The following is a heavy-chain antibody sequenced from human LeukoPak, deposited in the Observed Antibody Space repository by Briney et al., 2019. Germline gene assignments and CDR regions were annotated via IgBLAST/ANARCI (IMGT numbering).Heavy chain of an antibody. J-gene: IGHJ4*02. CDR3: ARRGGDFWSGYFDY. Sequence: SETLSLTCAVSGYSISSGYYWGWIRQPPGKGPEGIGSVCQSGSTYYNPSLKSRVTISVDSSKNEFSLKLRSVTAAHTAVYYCARRGGDFWSGYFDYWGQGTLVTVSS. D-gene: IGHD3-3*01. V-gene: IGHV4-38-2*01. CDR2: VCQSGST. CDR1: GYSISSGYY.